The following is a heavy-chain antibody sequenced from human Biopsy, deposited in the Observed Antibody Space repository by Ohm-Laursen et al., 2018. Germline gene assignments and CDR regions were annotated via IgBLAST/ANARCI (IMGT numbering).Heavy chain of an antibody. D-gene: IGHD1-26*01. CDR2: IYPGGDT. V-gene: IGHV4-4*07. CDR1: GDSIRNYY. J-gene: IGHJ3*02. Sequence: SDTLSLTCTVFGDSIRNYYWSWIRQAAGKGLEWIGRIYPGGDTIYNPSIKSRVTMSVDTSKNHFSLNLNSVTAADTAVYYCAGIVLGPTNDAFDIWGQGTMVTVSS. CDR3: AGIVLGPTNDAFDI.